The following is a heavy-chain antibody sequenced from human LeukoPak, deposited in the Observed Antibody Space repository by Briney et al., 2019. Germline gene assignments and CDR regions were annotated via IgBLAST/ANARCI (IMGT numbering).Heavy chain of an antibody. CDR2: ISSSSSTI. V-gene: IGHV3-48*01. CDR3: AREGTVGIVVVLAAPFDY. Sequence: GGSLRLSCAASGFTFSSYSMNWVRQAPGKGLEWVSYISSSSSTIYYADSVKGRFTISRDNAKNSLYLQMNSLRAEDTAVYYCAREGTVGIVVVLAAPFDYWGQGTLVTVSS. CDR1: GFTFSSYS. J-gene: IGHJ4*02. D-gene: IGHD2-2*03.